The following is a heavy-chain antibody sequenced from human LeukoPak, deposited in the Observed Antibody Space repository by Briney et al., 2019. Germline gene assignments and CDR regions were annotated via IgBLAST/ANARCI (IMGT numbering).Heavy chain of an antibody. V-gene: IGHV4-61*01. Sequence: PSETLSLTCTVSGGSVSSGSYYWSWIPQPPGKGLEWIGYIYYSRSTNYNPSLKSRVTISVDTSKNQFSLKLSSVTAADTSVYYCARILGYYDSSGYCQEDAFDIWGQGTMVTVSS. CDR2: IYYSRST. CDR3: ARILGYYDSSGYCQEDAFDI. D-gene: IGHD3-22*01. CDR1: GGSVSSGSYY. J-gene: IGHJ3*02.